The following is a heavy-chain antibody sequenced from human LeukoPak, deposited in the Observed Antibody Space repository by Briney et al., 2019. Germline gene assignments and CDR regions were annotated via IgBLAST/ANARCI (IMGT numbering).Heavy chain of an antibody. CDR3: ARDPGGPEGLREVYFDY. CDR1: GFTFSSYA. V-gene: IGHV3-53*01. J-gene: IGHJ4*02. D-gene: IGHD4-17*01. CDR2: IYSGGST. Sequence: GGSLRLSCAASGFTFSSYAMSWVRQAPGKGLEWASVIYSGGSTYYADSVKGRFTISRDNSKNTLYLQMNSLRAEDTAVYYCARDPGGPEGLREVYFDYWGQGTLVTVSS.